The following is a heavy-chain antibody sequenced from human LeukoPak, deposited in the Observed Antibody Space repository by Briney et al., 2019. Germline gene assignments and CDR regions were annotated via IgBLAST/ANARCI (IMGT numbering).Heavy chain of an antibody. Sequence: TSETLSLTCTVSGASISTYYWSWIRQPPGKGLEWIGYIYYSGSTSFSYNPSLKSRVTISVDTSKNQFSLKLSSVTAADTAVYYCARHTATYYYDRSGPLGYWGQGTLVTVSS. V-gene: IGHV4-59*08. J-gene: IGHJ4*02. D-gene: IGHD3-22*01. CDR3: ARHTATYYYDRSGPLGY. CDR2: IYYSGSTSF. CDR1: GASISTYY.